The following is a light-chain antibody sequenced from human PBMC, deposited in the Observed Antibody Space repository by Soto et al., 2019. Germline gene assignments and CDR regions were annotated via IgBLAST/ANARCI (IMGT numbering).Light chain of an antibody. CDR2: DAS. J-gene: IGKJ3*01. CDR3: QQRRTWIFT. CDR1: QSVSSY. V-gene: IGKV3-11*01. Sequence: EIVLTQSPATLSLSPGERATLSCRASQSVSSYLAWYQQKPGQAPRLLIYDASNRATGIPARFSGSGSGTDFTLTISSLEPEDFALYYCQQRRTWIFTFVPGTKVDIK.